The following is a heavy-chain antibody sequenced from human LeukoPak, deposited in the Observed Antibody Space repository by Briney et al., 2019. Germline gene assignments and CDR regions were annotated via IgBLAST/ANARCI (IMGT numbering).Heavy chain of an antibody. D-gene: IGHD5-18*01. CDR1: GGSISSYY. J-gene: IGHJ4*02. CDR3: ARSHKAMAGEGLFDY. Sequence: SETLSLTCTVSGGSISSYYWSWIRQPPGKGLEWIGYIYYSENTNYNPSLKSRVTMSVDTSKNQFSLKLSSVTAADTAVYYCARSHKAMAGEGLFDYWGQGTLVTVSS. V-gene: IGHV4-59*01. CDR2: IYYSENT.